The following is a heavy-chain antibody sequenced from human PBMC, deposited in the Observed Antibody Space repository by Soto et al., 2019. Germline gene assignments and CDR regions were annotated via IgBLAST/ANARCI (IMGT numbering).Heavy chain of an antibody. V-gene: IGHV3-30*14. Sequence: SLRLSCAASGFTFSIYAMHWVLQAPGKGLDWLAVISYYGSNKYYADSLKVRFTISRCNSNNTLYLQMNILIAYDTSFYYCARVGVDIVGVWVRGFDYWGQGTLVTVSS. CDR2: ISYYGSNK. CDR3: ARVGVDIVGVWVRGFDY. D-gene: IGHD2-2*03. J-gene: IGHJ4*02. CDR1: GFTFSIYA.